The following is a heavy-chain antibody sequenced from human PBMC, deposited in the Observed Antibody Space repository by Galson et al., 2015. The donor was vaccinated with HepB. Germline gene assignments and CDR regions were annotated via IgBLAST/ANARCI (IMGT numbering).Heavy chain of an antibody. V-gene: IGHV4-4*02. J-gene: IGHJ4*02. Sequence: LSLTCTVSGGSITTEDWWSWVRQPPGKRLEWIEQIFHSGDTHYNPPLNSRVTMSVDTSKNQFSLKLSSVTAADTAIYYCARDWIRDGASYYFDYWGQGTLVTVSS. D-gene: IGHD5-24*01. CDR1: GGSITTEDW. CDR3: ARDWIRDGASYYFDY. CDR2: IFHSGDT.